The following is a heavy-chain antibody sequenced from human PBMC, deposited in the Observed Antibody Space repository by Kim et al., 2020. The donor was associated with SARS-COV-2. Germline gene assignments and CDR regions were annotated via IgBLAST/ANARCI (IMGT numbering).Heavy chain of an antibody. CDR3: AKEGTTVVYDGLDI. V-gene: IGHV3-13*01. CDR2: IDTVGGT. CDR1: GFTFSTYD. Sequence: GGSLRLSCAASGFTFSTYDMHWVRQATGRGLEWVAAIDTVGGTYYAGSVKGRFTISRENGRNSFYLQMNSLSAGDTAVYYCAKEGTTVVYDGLDIWGQGTMVTVSS. D-gene: IGHD4-17*01. J-gene: IGHJ3*02.